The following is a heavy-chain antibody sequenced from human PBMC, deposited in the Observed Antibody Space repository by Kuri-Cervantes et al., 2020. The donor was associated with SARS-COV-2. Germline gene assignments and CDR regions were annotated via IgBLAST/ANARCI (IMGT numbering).Heavy chain of an antibody. Sequence: ASVKVSCKASGYTFTSYAMHWVRQAPGQRLEWMGWINAGNGNTKYSQKFQGRVTITRDTSTSTVYMELSSLRSEDTVVYYCARSLYDSSGYYPDYWGQGTLFTVSS. J-gene: IGHJ4*02. CDR2: INAGNGNT. D-gene: IGHD3-22*01. V-gene: IGHV1-3*01. CDR1: GYTFTSYA. CDR3: ARSLYDSSGYYPDY.